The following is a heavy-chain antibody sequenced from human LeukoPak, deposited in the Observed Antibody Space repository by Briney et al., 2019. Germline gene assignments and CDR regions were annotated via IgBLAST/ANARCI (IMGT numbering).Heavy chain of an antibody. V-gene: IGHV4-61*02. CDR2: IHSSGTT. Sequence: PSETLSLTCTVSGGSISSSSYYWSWIRQPAGKGLEWIGRIHSSGTTHYNPSLRSRVTLSIDTSKNQFSLKLSSVTAADTAVYYCGRLNLPAVSGAFDYWGQGTLVTVSS. CDR3: GRLNLPAVSGAFDY. D-gene: IGHD2-2*01. CDR1: GGSISSSSYY. J-gene: IGHJ4*02.